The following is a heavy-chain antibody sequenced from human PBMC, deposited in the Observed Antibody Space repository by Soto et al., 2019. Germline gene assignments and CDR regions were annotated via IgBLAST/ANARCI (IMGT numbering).Heavy chain of an antibody. V-gene: IGHV3-66*01. CDR2: IYSGGST. CDR1: GFTVSSNY. Sequence: GGSLRLSCAASGFTVSSNYMSWVRQAPGKGLEWVSVIYSGGSTYYADSVKGRFTISRDNSKNTLYLQMNSLRAEDTAVYYCARENYDILTGYREIYAFDIWGQGTMVTVSS. D-gene: IGHD3-9*01. CDR3: ARENYDILTGYREIYAFDI. J-gene: IGHJ3*02.